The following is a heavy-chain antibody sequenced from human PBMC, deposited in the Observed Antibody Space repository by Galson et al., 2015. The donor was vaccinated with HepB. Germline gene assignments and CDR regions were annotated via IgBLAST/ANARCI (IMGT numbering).Heavy chain of an antibody. Sequence: SVKVSCKAPGYIFTSYYVHWVRQAPGQGLEWMGIINPSGGTTTYAQKFQGRVTMTRDTSTTTVYMELSSLRSEDTAVYYCARDLSYYDILTGQFDYWGQGTLVTVSS. CDR2: INPSGGTT. D-gene: IGHD3-9*01. V-gene: IGHV1-46*03. CDR1: GYIFTSYY. CDR3: ARDLSYYDILTGQFDY. J-gene: IGHJ4*02.